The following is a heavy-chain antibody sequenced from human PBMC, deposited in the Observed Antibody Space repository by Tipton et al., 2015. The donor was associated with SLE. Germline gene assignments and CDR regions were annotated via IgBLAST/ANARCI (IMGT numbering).Heavy chain of an antibody. CDR2: IYHSGST. CDR1: GGSIICGGYS. V-gene: IGHV4-30-2*01. D-gene: IGHD1-7*01. CDR3: ARGVTGTRGAFDY. J-gene: IGHJ4*02. Sequence: TLSLTCAVSGGSIICGGYSWSWIRQPPGKGLEWIGYIYHSGSTYYNPSLKSRVTISVDRSKNQFSLKLSSVTAADTAVYYCARGVTGTRGAFDYWDQGTLVTVSS.